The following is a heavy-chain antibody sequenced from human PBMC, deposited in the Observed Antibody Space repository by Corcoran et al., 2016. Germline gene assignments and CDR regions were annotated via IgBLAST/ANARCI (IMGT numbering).Heavy chain of an antibody. Sequence: EVQLVQSGAEVKKPGESLKISCKGSGYSFTSYWIGWVRQMPGKGLEWMGIIYPGDSDTRYSPSFQGQVTISADKSISTAYLQWSSLKASDTAMYYWARLPGYYDSSGYYPSRTKKPYYYYYYGRDVWGQGTTVTVSS. CDR3: ARLPGYYDSSGYYPSRTKKPYYYYYYGRDV. CDR1: GYSFTSYW. J-gene: IGHJ6*02. V-gene: IGHV5-51*01. D-gene: IGHD3-22*01. CDR2: IYPGDSDT.